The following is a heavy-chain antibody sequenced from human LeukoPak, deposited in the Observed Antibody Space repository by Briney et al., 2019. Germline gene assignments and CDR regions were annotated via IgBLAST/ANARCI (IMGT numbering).Heavy chain of an antibody. CDR2: IYYSGST. V-gene: IGHV4-30-4*08. CDR1: GGSISSGDYY. CDR3: VRDSGAEGSVKIFDY. Sequence: SETLSLTCTVSGGSISSGDYYWSWIRQPPGKGLEWIGYIYYSGSTYYNPSLKSRVTISVDTSKNQFSLKLSSVTAADTAVYYCVRDSGAEGSVKIFDYWGQGTLVTVSS. J-gene: IGHJ4*02. D-gene: IGHD3-10*01.